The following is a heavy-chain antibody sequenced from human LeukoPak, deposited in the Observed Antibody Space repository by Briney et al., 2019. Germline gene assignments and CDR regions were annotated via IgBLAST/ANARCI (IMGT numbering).Heavy chain of an antibody. CDR1: GGSISSYY. D-gene: IGHD3/OR15-3a*01. V-gene: IGHV4-59*01. J-gene: IGHJ3*02. CDR3: ARVDESDAFDI. Sequence: SETLSLTCTVSGGSISSYYWSWIRQPPGKGLEWIGYIYYSGSTNYNPSLKSRVTISVDTPKNQFSLKLSSVTAADTAVYYCARVDESDAFDIWGQGTMVTVSS. CDR2: IYYSGST.